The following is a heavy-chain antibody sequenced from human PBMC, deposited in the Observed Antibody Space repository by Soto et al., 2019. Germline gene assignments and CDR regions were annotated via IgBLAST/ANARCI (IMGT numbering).Heavy chain of an antibody. J-gene: IGHJ4*02. Sequence: QVQLVESGGGMAQAGTSLRLSCTGAGFTLNSVSQHWVRQGPDKGLEWVAVVSFDGKDTYYADSVKGRFTLSRDISKNTIYLQAYSLSPEDTAVYYCSSEPYGDSQYFDYWGQGTPVTVSS. CDR2: VSFDGKDT. D-gene: IGHD5-18*01. V-gene: IGHV3-30*04. CDR3: SSEPYGDSQYFDY. CDR1: GFTLNSVS.